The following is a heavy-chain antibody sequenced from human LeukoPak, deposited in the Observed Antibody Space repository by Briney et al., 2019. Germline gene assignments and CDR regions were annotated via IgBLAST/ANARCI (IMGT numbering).Heavy chain of an antibody. J-gene: IGHJ6*02. CDR1: GFTFDDYA. CDR3: AKGAFSNYYDSSGPYGMDV. Sequence: QPGGSLRLSCAASGFTFDDYAMHWVRQAPGKGLEWVSGISWNSGSIGYADSVKGRFTISRDNAKNSLYLQMNSLRAEDTALYYCAKGAFSNYYDSSGPYGMDVWGQGTTVTVSS. V-gene: IGHV3-9*01. CDR2: ISWNSGSI. D-gene: IGHD3-22*01.